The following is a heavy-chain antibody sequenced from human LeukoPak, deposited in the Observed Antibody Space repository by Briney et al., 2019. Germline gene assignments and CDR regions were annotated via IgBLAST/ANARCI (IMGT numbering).Heavy chain of an antibody. D-gene: IGHD6-6*01. CDR2: ISSSSSYI. V-gene: IGHV3-21*01. CDR3: ARDHTPGQLDWFDP. Sequence: PGGSLRLSCAASGFTFSSYAMRWVRQAPGKGLEWVSSISSSSSYIYYADSVKGRFTISRDNAKNSLYLQMNSLRAEDTAVYYCARDHTPGQLDWFDPWGQGTLVTVSS. CDR1: GFTFSSYA. J-gene: IGHJ5*02.